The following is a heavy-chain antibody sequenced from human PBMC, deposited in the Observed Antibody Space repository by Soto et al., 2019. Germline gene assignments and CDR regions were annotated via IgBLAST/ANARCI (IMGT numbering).Heavy chain of an antibody. D-gene: IGHD2-15*01. J-gene: IGHJ6*02. Sequence: SETLSLTCSVSGYSVTSSDYYWAWIRQPPGKGLEWIGSMFYSGLTYYNPSLKSRVTLSVDTSKNQFSVRLNSVTAADTAVYYCAPLSVSLSGPYGIHVWGQGTTVTSP. V-gene: IGHV4-39*01. CDR2: MFYSGLT. CDR1: GYSVTSSDYY. CDR3: APLSVSLSGPYGIHV.